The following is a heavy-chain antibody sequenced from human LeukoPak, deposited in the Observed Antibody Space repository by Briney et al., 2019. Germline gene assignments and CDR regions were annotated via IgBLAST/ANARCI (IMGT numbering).Heavy chain of an antibody. CDR1: GHTLLDLS. V-gene: IGHV1-24*01. J-gene: IGHJ4*02. CDR3: AGLLFLEWLDGNYGPVDW. D-gene: IGHD3-3*01. Sequence: GASVKVTCKVSGHTLLDLSIHWVRQAPGKGLEWIADFHPENGETIYKQSFQGRVTITEDTSSDTAYMELSSLRSEDTAVYYCAGLLFLEWLDGNYGPVDWWGQATLVTVSS. CDR2: FHPENGET.